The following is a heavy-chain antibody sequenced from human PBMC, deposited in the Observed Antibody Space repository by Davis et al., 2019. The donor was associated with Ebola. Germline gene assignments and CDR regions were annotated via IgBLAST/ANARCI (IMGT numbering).Heavy chain of an antibody. D-gene: IGHD4-17*01. CDR3: ARVGYGDYWRWFDP. CDR2: INSDGSST. CDR1: GFTFSSYW. Sequence: HTGGSLRLSCAASGFTFSSYWMHWVRQAPGKGLVWVSRINSDGSSTSYADSVKGRFTISRDNAKNTLYLQMNSLRAEDTAVYYCARVGYGDYWRWFDPWGQGTLVTVSS. V-gene: IGHV3-74*01. J-gene: IGHJ5*02.